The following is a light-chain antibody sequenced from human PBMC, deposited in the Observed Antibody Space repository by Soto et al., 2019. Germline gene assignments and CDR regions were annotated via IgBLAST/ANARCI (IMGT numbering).Light chain of an antibody. CDR1: SSNMGAGYD. J-gene: IGLJ1*01. CDR3: SSYATGDNYV. Sequence: QSVLTQPPSVSGAPGQRVTISCIGSSSNMGAGYDVHWYQQLPGTAPKLLIYGNNNRPSGVPDRFSGSKSGNTASLTVSGLQAEDEADYYCSSYATGDNYVFGSGTKLTVL. CDR2: GNN. V-gene: IGLV1-40*01.